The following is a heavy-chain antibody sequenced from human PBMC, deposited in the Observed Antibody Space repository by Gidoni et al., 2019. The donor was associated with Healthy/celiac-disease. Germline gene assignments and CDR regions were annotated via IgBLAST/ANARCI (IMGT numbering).Heavy chain of an antibody. J-gene: IGHJ3*02. CDR3: AREGAVGPGLEGAFDI. D-gene: IGHD3-3*01. V-gene: IGHV1-69*01. CDR1: GGTFSSYA. Sequence: QVQLVQSGAEVKKPGSSVKVSCKASGGTFSSYAISWVRQAPGQGLEWMGGIIPIFGTANYAQKFQGRVTITADESTSTAYMELSSLRSEDTAVYYCAREGAVGPGLEGAFDIWGQGTMVTVSS. CDR2: IIPIFGTA.